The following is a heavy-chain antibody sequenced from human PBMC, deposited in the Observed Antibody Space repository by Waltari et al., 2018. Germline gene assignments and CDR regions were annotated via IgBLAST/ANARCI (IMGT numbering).Heavy chain of an antibody. J-gene: IGHJ6*02. CDR2: ISYDGRNK. CDR1: GFTFTNYA. CDR3: ARERRGDAPERPLYYYYGMDV. Sequence: QVQLVESGGGVVQPGGSLRLSCAASGFTFTNYAMHWVRQAPGKGLAWAAIISYDGRNKYYADTVKSRFTITRDNSKNTLYLQMNSLRVEDTAVYYCARERRGDAPERPLYYYYGMDVWGQGTTVTV. V-gene: IGHV3-30*04. D-gene: IGHD3-16*01.